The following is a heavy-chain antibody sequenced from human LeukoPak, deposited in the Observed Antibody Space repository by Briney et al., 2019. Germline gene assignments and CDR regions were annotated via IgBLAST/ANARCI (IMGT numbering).Heavy chain of an antibody. J-gene: IGHJ5*02. V-gene: IGHV4-30-4*01. CDR3: ARPYYYDSRIDP. D-gene: IGHD3-22*01. CDR1: GGSISSGDYY. CDR2: MYSSGST. Sequence: KASQTLSLTCTVSGGSISSGDYYWSWIRQPPGKGLEWIAYMYSSGSTYYNPSLKSRVTMSADTSKNQLSLKLSSVTAADTAVYYCARPYYYDSRIDPWGQGILVTVSS.